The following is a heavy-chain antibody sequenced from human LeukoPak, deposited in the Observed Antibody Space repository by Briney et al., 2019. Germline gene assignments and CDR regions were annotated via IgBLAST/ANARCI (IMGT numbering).Heavy chain of an antibody. CDR2: IDNDGSDT. D-gene: IGHD1-14*01. CDR1: GFTFSSYW. Sequence: PGGSLKLSCAASGFTFSSYWIHWVRQAPGKGLPWVSRIDNDGSDTIFADSVKGRFTLSRDNAKNTVYLQMNSLRAEDTAVYYCARGGFHHGFDIWGQGTMVTVS. J-gene: IGHJ3*02. V-gene: IGHV3-74*01. CDR3: ARGGFHHGFDI.